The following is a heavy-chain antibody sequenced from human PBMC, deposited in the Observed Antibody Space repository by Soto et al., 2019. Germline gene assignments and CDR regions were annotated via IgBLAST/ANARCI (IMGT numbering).Heavy chain of an antibody. D-gene: IGHD3-9*01. CDR1: GGSISSGGYS. CDR3: ARSVILTGGSYKGLIRLHYFDT. V-gene: IGHV4-30-2*01. Sequence: PSETLSLTCAVSGGSISSGGYSWSWTRQPPGKGLEWIGYIYHSGSTYYNPSLKSRVTISVDESKNEFSLNVDSVTAADTAVYYCARSVILTGGSYKGLIRLHYFDTWGPGTLVTVSS. J-gene: IGHJ4*02. CDR2: IYHSGST.